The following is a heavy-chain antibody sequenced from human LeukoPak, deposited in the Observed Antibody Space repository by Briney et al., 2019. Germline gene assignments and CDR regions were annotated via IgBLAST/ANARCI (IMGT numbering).Heavy chain of an antibody. V-gene: IGHV3-7*01. CDR3: ARDLIWGSYRYMDY. CDR2: IKQDGSEK. CDR1: GFTFSSYW. Sequence: GGSLRLSCAASGFTFSSYWMSWVRQAPGKGPEWVANIKQDGSEKYYVDSVKGRFTISRDNAKNSLYLQMNSLRAEDTAVYYCARDLIWGSYRYMDYWGQGTLVTVSS. D-gene: IGHD3-16*02. J-gene: IGHJ4*02.